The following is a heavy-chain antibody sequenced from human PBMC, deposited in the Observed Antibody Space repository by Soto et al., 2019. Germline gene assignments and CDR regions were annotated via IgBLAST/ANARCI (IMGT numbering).Heavy chain of an antibody. V-gene: IGHV4-30-4*01. CDR3: ARATFRYCSSASCSLNWLDP. CDR1: GGSISSGDYY. D-gene: IGHD2-2*01. J-gene: IGHJ5*02. CDR2: IYYSGST. Sequence: QVQLQESGPGLVKPSQTLSLTCTVSGGSISSGDYYWNWIRQPPGKGLEWIGNIYYSGSTYYNPSLEGRVTISLDTSKNQFSLKLSSVTAADRAMYYCARATFRYCSSASCSLNWLDPWGQGTLVTVSS.